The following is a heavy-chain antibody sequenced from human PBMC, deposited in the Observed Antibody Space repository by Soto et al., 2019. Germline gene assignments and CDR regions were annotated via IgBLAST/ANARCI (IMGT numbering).Heavy chain of an antibody. J-gene: IGHJ5*02. V-gene: IGHV3-23*01. Sequence: EVQLLESGGGLVQPGDSLRLSCAASGFTFSTYAINWVRQAPGKGLEWVSFISGAGDSTYYAESVKGRFTISRDNSKNTVYLPLNSLRAEDTAIYYCAKDQMMDSVTPLDHWGQGTLVTVSS. CDR3: AKDQMMDSVTPLDH. CDR1: GFTFSTYA. CDR2: ISGAGDST. D-gene: IGHD4-17*01.